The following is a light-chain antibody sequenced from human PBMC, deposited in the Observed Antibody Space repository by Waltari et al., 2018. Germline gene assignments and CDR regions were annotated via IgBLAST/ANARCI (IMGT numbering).Light chain of an antibody. CDR1: QSVSSSY. V-gene: IGKV3-20*01. J-gene: IGKJ1*01. CDR3: QHYSSSPWT. Sequence: EIVLTQSPGTLSLSPGERATLSGRASQSVSSSYLAWYQQKPGQAPRLLIFGASSRATGIPDRFSGSGSGTDFTLTISRLEPEDFAVYYCQHYSSSPWTFGQGTKVEIK. CDR2: GAS.